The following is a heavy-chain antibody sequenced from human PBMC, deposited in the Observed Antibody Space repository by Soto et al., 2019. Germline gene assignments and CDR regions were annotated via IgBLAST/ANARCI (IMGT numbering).Heavy chain of an antibody. J-gene: IGHJ4*02. Sequence: EVQLVESGGGLVKPGGSLRISCAASGFTFSSYSMNWVRQAPGKGLEWVSSISSSSSYIYYADSVKGRFTISRDNAKNSLYLQMNSLRAEDTAVYYCARDWGGSYLYSFDYWGQGTLVTVSS. CDR1: GFTFSSYS. CDR3: ARDWGGSYLYSFDY. CDR2: ISSSSSYI. V-gene: IGHV3-21*01. D-gene: IGHD1-26*01.